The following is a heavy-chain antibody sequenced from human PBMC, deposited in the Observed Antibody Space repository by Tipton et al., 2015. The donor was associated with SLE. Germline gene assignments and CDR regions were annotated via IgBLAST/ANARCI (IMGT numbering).Heavy chain of an antibody. J-gene: IGHJ1*01. V-gene: IGHV4-4*07. CDR1: GGSINCYY. Sequence: GLVKPSETLSLTCTVSGGSINCYYWSWIRQPAGKGLEWIGRIYTTGNTNYSPSLKSRVTMSVDMSKNQFSLRLSSVTAADTAVYYCARDPAAILFFQHWGQGTLVTVPS. D-gene: IGHD6-13*01. CDR3: ARDPAAILFFQH. CDR2: IYTTGNT.